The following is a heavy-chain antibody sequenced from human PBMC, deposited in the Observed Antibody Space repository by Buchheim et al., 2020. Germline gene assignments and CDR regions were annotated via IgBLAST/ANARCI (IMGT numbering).Heavy chain of an antibody. CDR3: ARNPWGFFGVVIMPYWYFDL. D-gene: IGHD3-3*01. CDR2: INHSGST. J-gene: IGHJ2*01. CDR1: GGSFSGYY. Sequence: QVQLQQWGAGLLKPSETLSLTCAVYGGSFSGYYWSWIRQPPGKGLEWIGEINHSGSTNYNPSLKSRVTISVDTSKNQFSLKLSSVTAADTAVYYCARNPWGFFGVVIMPYWYFDLWGRGTL. V-gene: IGHV4-34*01.